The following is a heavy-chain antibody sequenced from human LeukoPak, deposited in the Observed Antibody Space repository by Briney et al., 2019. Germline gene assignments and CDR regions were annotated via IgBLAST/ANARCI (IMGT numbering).Heavy chain of an antibody. J-gene: IGHJ3*02. Sequence: GGSLRLSCAASGFTFRNAWMSWVRQAPGKGLEWVGRIKKTTDGGTTDYAAPVKGRFTISRDDSKNTVHLQVNSLKIEDTAVYYCTTDCSSTSCYGDGAFDIWGQGTMVTVSS. CDR3: TTDCSSTSCYGDGAFDI. CDR2: IKKTTDGGTT. CDR1: GFTFRNAW. V-gene: IGHV3-15*01. D-gene: IGHD2-2*01.